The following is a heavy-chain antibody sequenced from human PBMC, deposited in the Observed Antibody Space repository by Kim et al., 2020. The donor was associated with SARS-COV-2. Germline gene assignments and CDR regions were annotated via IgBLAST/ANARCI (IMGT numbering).Heavy chain of an antibody. J-gene: IGHJ4*02. CDR3: ARGLYNWNDGDY. CDR1: GGSISSSSYY. CDR2: IYYSGST. D-gene: IGHD1-20*01. V-gene: IGHV4-39*01. Sequence: SETLSLTCTVSGGSISSSSYYWGWIRQPPGKGLEWIGSIYYSGSTYYNPSLKSRVTISVDTSKNQFSLKLSSVTAADTAVYYCARGLYNWNDGDYWGQGTLVTVSS.